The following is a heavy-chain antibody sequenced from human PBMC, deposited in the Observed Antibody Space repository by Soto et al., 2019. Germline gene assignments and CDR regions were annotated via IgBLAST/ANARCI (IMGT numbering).Heavy chain of an antibody. CDR2: IYYSGST. V-gene: IGHV4-30-4*01. J-gene: IGHJ4*02. CDR1: GGSISSGDYY. Sequence: SETLCLTCTVSGGSISSGDYYWGWIRQPPGKGLEWIGYIYYSGSTYYNPALKSRVTIAVYTSKNQFSLKLSSVTAADPAVYYCASAPYSSSFPPDYWGQGTLVTVSS. CDR3: ASAPYSSSFPPDY. D-gene: IGHD6-6*01.